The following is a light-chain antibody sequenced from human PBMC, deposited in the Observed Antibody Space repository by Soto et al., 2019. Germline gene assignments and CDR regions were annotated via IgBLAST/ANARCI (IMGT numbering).Light chain of an antibody. J-gene: IGKJ3*01. CDR3: QQYGSSPPFT. V-gene: IGKV3-20*01. Sequence: EIVLTQSPGTLSLSLGERATLSCRASQSISSNYLGWYQQKPGQAPRLLIYGASSRATGIPDRFSGSGSGTDFTLTISRLEPEDFAVYYCQQYGSSPPFTFGPGTKVDIK. CDR2: GAS. CDR1: QSISSNY.